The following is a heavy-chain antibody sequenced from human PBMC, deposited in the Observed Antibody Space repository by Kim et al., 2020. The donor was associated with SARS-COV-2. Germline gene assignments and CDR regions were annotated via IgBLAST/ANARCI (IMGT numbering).Heavy chain of an antibody. D-gene: IGHD3-22*01. CDR3: ARVLPSVVVVTLTAFDF. J-gene: IGHJ3*01. CDR1: GGSISSYY. Sequence: SETLSLTCTVSGGSISSYYWSWIRQPPGKGLEWIGYIYYSGSTNYNPSLKSRVTITVDTSKNQFSLKLSSVTAADTAVDYCARVLPSVVVVTLTAFDFWGQGTMVTVFS. CDR2: IYYSGST. V-gene: IGHV4-59*01.